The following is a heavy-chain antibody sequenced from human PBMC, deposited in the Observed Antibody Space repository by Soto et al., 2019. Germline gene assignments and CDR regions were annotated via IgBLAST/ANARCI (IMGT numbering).Heavy chain of an antibody. CDR2: IYYTGTT. J-gene: IGHJ4*02. V-gene: IGHV4-31*03. Sequence: TLSLTCTVSGXSVSGGNYYWTWIRQHPGRGLEWIGYIYYTGTTHYSPSLQSRVTISVDTSKNQISLTLTSLTTADTAVYFCARLYTYGYYHFDHWGQGTLGTVSS. CDR1: GXSVSGGNYY. D-gene: IGHD3-22*01. CDR3: ARLYTYGYYHFDH.